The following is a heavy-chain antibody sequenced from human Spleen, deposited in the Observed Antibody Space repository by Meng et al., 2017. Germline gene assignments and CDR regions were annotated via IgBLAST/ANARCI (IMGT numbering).Heavy chain of an antibody. J-gene: IGHJ4*02. CDR2: IIPFSGTA. D-gene: IGHD3-10*01. Sequence: SVKVSCKASGGTFSSFAISWVRQAPGQGLEWMGGIIPFSGTANYAQKFQGRVTVTADESTTTAYMELSSLRSEDTAVYYCARGGVSYQMLTRLTYWGQGPLVTVSS. CDR1: GGTFSSFA. V-gene: IGHV1-69*13. CDR3: ARGGVSYQMLTRLTY.